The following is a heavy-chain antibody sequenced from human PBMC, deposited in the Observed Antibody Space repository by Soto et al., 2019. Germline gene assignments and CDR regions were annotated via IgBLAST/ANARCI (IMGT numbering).Heavy chain of an antibody. D-gene: IGHD3-9*01. Sequence: GASVKVSCKASGGTFSSYAISWVRQAPGQGLEWMGGIIPIFGTANYALKFQGRVTITADESTSTAYMELSSLRSEDTAEYYCARSHLGSVGGTTYYDILTGYMDVWGQGTTVTVSS. CDR3: ARSHLGSVGGTTYYDILTGYMDV. V-gene: IGHV1-69*13. CDR1: GGTFSSYA. J-gene: IGHJ6*02. CDR2: IIPIFGTA.